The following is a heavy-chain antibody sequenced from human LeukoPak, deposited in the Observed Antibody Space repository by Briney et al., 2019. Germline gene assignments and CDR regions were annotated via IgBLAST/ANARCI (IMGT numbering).Heavy chain of an antibody. D-gene: IGHD6-6*01. V-gene: IGHV4-59*01. CDR1: GGSISSYY. CDR3: ARGSGAARPNFDY. CDR2: IYYSGST. J-gene: IGHJ4*02. Sequence: KPSETQSLTCTVSGGSISSYYWSWIRQPPGKGLEWIGYIYYSGSTNYNPSLKSRVTISVDASKNQFSLNLNSVTAADTAVYYCARGSGAARPNFDYWGQGTLVTVSS.